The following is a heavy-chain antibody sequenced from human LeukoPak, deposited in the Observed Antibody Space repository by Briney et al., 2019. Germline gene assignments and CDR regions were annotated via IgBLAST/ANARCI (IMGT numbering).Heavy chain of an antibody. CDR3: ARGSYGMDV. V-gene: IGHV3-33*01. CDR2: IWSVGGAE. CDR1: GFPFSSYG. J-gene: IGHJ6*02. Sequence: PGGSLRHSCVASGFPFSSYGMHWVRQAPGKGLERVAVIWSVGGAEYYADSVKGRFTISRDNAENSLYLQMNSLRAEDTAVYYCARGSYGMDVWGQGTTVTVSS.